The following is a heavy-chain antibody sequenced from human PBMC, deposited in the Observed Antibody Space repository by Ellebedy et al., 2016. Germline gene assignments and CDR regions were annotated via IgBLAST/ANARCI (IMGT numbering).Heavy chain of an antibody. CDR2: IIKDGSDK. CDR1: GFTFSTYW. V-gene: IGHV3-7*01. CDR3: AVDVFSITSHAFDL. D-gene: IGHD3-16*01. J-gene: IGHJ3*01. Sequence: GGSLRLSCAASGFTFSTYWMSWVRQAPGKGLEWVANIIKDGSDKYYVDSVKGRFTISRDNAKNSLYLQMNSLRVEDTAVYYCAVDVFSITSHAFDLWGQGTMVTVSS.